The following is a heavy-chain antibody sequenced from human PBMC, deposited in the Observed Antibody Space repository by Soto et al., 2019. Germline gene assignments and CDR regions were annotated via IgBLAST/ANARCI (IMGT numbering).Heavy chain of an antibody. CDR3: AREGNSYYDSSGYYPVDY. V-gene: IGHV1-18*01. J-gene: IGHJ4*02. Sequence: GASVKVSCKTSGGTFSSYAISWVRQAPGQGLEWMGWISAYNGNTNYAQKLQGRVTMTTDTSTSTAYMELRSLRSDDTAVYYCAREGNSYYDSSGYYPVDYWGQGTLVTVSS. CDR1: GGTFSSYA. CDR2: ISAYNGNT. D-gene: IGHD3-22*01.